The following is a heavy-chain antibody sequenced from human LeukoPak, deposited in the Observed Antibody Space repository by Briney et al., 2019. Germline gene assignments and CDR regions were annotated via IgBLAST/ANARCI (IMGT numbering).Heavy chain of an antibody. Sequence: GGSLRLSCAASGLTFLNYVMTWVRQSPQKGLEWVSSITAGGDVTYYAESVRGRFTISRDNSKNTLYLYMDSLRAEDTAIHYCAKDHTWESTPRYFDYWGQGTLVTVSS. D-gene: IGHD1-26*01. CDR2: ITAGGDVT. J-gene: IGHJ4*02. V-gene: IGHV3-23*01. CDR1: GLTFLNYV. CDR3: AKDHTWESTPRYFDY.